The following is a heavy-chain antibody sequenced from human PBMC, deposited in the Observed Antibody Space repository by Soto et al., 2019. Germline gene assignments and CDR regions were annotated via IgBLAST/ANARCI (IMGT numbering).Heavy chain of an antibody. CDR2: IKQDGSEK. CDR3: ARESVGSDAFDI. CDR1: GFTFSSYW. J-gene: IGHJ3*02. V-gene: IGHV3-7*03. Sequence: GGSLRLCCAPSGFTFSSYWRIGVRHAPGKGLEWVANIKQDGSEKYYVDSVKGRFTISRDNAKNSLYLQMNSLRAEDTAVYYCARESVGSDAFDIWGQGTMVTVSS. D-gene: IGHD2-15*01.